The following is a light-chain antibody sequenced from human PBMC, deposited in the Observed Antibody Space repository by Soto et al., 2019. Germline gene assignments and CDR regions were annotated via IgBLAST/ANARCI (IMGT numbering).Light chain of an antibody. CDR1: SSDVGDYNY. V-gene: IGLV2-14*01. CDR3: SSYTSSSTYV. Sequence: QSALTQPASVSGSPGQSITISCTGTSSDVGDYNYVSWYQQVPGKAPKVMIFEVSNRPSGVSNRFSGSKSGITASLTISGLQAEDEAEYYCSSYTSSSTYVFGTGTKLTVL. CDR2: EVS. J-gene: IGLJ1*01.